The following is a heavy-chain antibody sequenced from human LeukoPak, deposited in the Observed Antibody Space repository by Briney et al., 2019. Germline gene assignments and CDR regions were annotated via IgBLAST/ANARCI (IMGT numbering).Heavy chain of an antibody. CDR2: IYYRGNT. V-gene: IGHV4-39*01. J-gene: IGHJ4*02. D-gene: IGHD1-1*01. Sequence: SETLSLTCTVSGGSISSGSYYWGWIRQPPGKGLEWIGSIYYRGNTYYNPSLKSRVTLSADTSKNQFSLNLNSVTAADTAVYYCARLGLGATTGTDYWGQGTLVTVSS. CDR3: ARLGLGATTGTDY. CDR1: GGSISSGSYY.